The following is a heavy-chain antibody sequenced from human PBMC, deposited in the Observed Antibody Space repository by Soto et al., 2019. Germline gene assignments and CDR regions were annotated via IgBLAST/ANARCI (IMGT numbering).Heavy chain of an antibody. J-gene: IGHJ6*02. CDR1: GFTFSSYG. CDR2: IWYDGSNK. Sequence: PWGSLRLSCAASGFTFSSYGMHWVRQAPGKGLEWVAVIWYDGSNKYYADSVKGRFTISRDNSKNTLYLQMNSLRADDTAVYYCARPAATVIFYSGMDVWGQGTTVTVSS. V-gene: IGHV3-33*01. CDR3: ARPAATVIFYSGMDV. D-gene: IGHD4-17*01.